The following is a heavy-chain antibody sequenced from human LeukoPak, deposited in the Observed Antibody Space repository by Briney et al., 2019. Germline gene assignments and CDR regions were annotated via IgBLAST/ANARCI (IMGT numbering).Heavy chain of an antibody. D-gene: IGHD3-16*01. V-gene: IGHV3-30*02. CDR2: IRYGGINK. CDR3: AKQLNLITFAPFAY. Sequence: GGSLRLSCAASGFTFSGYGMHWVRQAPGKGLEWVAFIRYGGINKYYADSVKGRFTLSRAHSQHPLQLQMHSLTAEDTAVYYCAKQLNLITFAPFAYWGQATLVTLSS. CDR1: GFTFSGYG. J-gene: IGHJ4*02.